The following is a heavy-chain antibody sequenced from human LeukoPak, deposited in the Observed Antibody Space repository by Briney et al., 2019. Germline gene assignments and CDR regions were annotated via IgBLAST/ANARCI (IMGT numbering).Heavy chain of an antibody. Sequence: GGSLRLSCAASGFAVTDYYINWVRQAPGKGPDWVSVVFADGTTYYADSVKGRFTISRDASKNTVYLQMNSLRAEDTAVYHCAKGSPKHTYAYDYWGQGTLVTVSS. D-gene: IGHD3-16*01. V-gene: IGHV3-53*01. CDR1: GFAVTDYY. CDR3: AKGSPKHTYAYDY. CDR2: VFADGTT. J-gene: IGHJ4*02.